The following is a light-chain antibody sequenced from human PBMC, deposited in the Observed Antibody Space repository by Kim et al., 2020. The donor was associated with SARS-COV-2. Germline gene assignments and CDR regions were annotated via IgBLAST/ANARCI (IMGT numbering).Light chain of an antibody. CDR1: QSISSY. Sequence: DIQMTQSPSSLSASIGDRVTITCRASQSISSYLNWYQQKPGKAPKLLIYAASSLQSGVSSRFSGSGSGTDFTLTISSLQPDDFATYYCQQSYCTLGYSFGQGTKLEI. CDR3: QQSYCTLGYS. J-gene: IGKJ2*03. V-gene: IGKV1-39*01. CDR2: AAS.